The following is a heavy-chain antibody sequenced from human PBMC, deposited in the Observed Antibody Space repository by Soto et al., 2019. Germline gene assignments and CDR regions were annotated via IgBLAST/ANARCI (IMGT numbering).Heavy chain of an antibody. CDR2: INHVGGT. V-gene: IGHV4-4*01. J-gene: IGHJ5*02. CDR3: VRIRYQLPSSVLWLDP. D-gene: IGHD3-16*01. Sequence: SGPTLVNPTETLTLTCTVSGLSLNNDRLGVSWIRQPPGKGLEWIGEINHVGGTNYNPSLKSRVTMSVDTSQNQFSLRLISVTAADTAMYFCVRIRYQLPSSVLWLDPWGQGTPVTVSS. CDR1: GLSLNNDRL.